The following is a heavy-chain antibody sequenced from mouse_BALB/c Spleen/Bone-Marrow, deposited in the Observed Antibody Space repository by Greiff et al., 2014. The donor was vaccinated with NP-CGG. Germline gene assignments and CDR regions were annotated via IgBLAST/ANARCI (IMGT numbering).Heavy chain of an antibody. D-gene: IGHD4-1*01. J-gene: IGHJ2*01. CDR2: INSNGGST. V-gene: IGHV5-6-2*01. CDR1: GFTFSSYY. CDR3: ARRGWDGYFDY. Sequence: EVKLMESGGGLVKLGGSLKLSCAASGFTFSSYYMSWVRQTPEKRLELVAAINSNGGSTYYPDTVKGRFTISRDNVKNTLYLQMSSLKSEDTALYYCARRGWDGYFDYWGQGTTLTVSS.